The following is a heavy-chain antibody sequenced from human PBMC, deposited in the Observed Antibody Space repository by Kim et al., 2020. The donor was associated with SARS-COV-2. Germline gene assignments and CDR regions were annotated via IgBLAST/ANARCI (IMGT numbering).Heavy chain of an antibody. D-gene: IGHD3-10*01. Sequence: DSVKGRFTSSRDNSKNTLYLQMNSLRAEDTAVYYCARDHYGSGSYYNENYWGQGTLVTVSS. V-gene: IGHV3-30*01. J-gene: IGHJ4*02. CDR3: ARDHYGSGSYYNENY.